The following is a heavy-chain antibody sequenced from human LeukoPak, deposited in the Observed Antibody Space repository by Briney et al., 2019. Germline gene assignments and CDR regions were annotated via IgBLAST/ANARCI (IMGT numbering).Heavy chain of an antibody. V-gene: IGHV3-23*01. Sequence: PGGSLRLSCAASGFTFSIYAMSWFRQAPGKGLEWDSAISNSGASTYYADSVKGRFTISRDNSKNTLYLQMNSLRAEDTAIYYCAQNWNHDAWGQGTLVTVSS. D-gene: IGHD1-1*01. J-gene: IGHJ5*02. CDR2: ISNSGAST. CDR1: GFTFSIYA. CDR3: AQNWNHDA.